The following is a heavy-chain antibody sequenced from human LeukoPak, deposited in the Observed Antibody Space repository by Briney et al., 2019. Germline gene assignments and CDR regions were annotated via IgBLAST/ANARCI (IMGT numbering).Heavy chain of an antibody. J-gene: IGHJ4*02. CDR3: ATRPAGPRQDHDY. CDR1: GGSISSSSYY. V-gene: IGHV4-39*01. D-gene: IGHD2-2*01. Sequence: SETLSLTCTVSGGSISSSSYYWGWIRQPPGKGLEWIGSIYYSGSTYYNPSLKSRVTISVDTSKNQFSLKLSSVTAADTAVYYRATRPAGPRQDHDYWGQGTLVTVSS. CDR2: IYYSGST.